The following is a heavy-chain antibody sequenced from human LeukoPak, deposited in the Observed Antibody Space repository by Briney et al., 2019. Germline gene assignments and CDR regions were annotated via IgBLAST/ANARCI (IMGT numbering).Heavy chain of an antibody. CDR1: RFTFSSYG. J-gene: IGHJ4*02. V-gene: IGHV3-30*18. Sequence: GGSLRLSCAASRFTFSSYGMHWVRQAPGKGLEWVAVISYDGSNKYYADSVKGRFTISRDNSKNTLYLQMNSLRAEDTAVYYCAKGPVVTFFDYWGQGTLVTVSS. D-gene: IGHD4-23*01. CDR2: ISYDGSNK. CDR3: AKGPVVTFFDY.